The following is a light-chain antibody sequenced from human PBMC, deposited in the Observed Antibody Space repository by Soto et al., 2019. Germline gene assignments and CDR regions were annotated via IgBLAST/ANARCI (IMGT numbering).Light chain of an antibody. CDR2: GAS. CDR3: QNYYSAPQT. CDR1: QAISNY. J-gene: IGKJ1*01. V-gene: IGKV1-27*01. Sequence: DIPMTQSPSSLSASIGDRVTITCRASQAISNYLAWYQQRPGRVPKLLIYGASTLHSGVPSRFSGSGSGTDFTLNINSLQPEDVAAYYCQNYYSAPQTFGQGTKVEIK.